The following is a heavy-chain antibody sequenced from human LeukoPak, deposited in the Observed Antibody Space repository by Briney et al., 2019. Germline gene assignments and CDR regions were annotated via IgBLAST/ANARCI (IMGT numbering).Heavy chain of an antibody. CDR2: ITRSSDDT. V-gene: IGHV3-11*06. J-gene: IGHJ4*02. D-gene: IGHD3-10*01. CDR3: ARHGSGMFDY. Sequence: KPGGSLRLSCAASGFTFSDYYMSWVRQAPGKGLEWVSYITRSSDDTNYADSVKGLFTISRDNAKNSLSLQMNSLRAEDTALYYCARHGSGMFDYWGQGTLVTVSS. CDR1: GFTFSDYY.